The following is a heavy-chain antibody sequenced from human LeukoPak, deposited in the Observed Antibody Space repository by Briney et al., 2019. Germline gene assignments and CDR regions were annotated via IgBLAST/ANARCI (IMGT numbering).Heavy chain of an antibody. CDR3: ARLSGYDWESFYDY. Sequence: SETLSLTCAVYGGSFSGYYWSWIRQPPGKGLEWIGEINHSGSTNYNPSLKSRVTISVHTSKNQFSLKLSSVTAADTAVYYCARLSGYDWESFYDYRGQGTLVTVSS. CDR2: INHSGST. V-gene: IGHV4-34*01. J-gene: IGHJ4*02. CDR1: GGSFSGYY. D-gene: IGHD5-12*01.